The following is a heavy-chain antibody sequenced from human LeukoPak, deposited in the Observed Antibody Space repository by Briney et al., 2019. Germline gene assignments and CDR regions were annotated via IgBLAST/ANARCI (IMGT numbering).Heavy chain of an antibody. D-gene: IGHD3-22*01. J-gene: IGHJ4*02. CDR2: IYYSGST. CDR1: GGSISSYY. CDR3: ARYSPRVYYDSSGSFDY. Sequence: SETLSLTCTVSGGSISSYYWSWIRQPPGKGLEWIGYIYYSGSTNYNPSLKSRVTISVDTSKNQFSLKLSSVAAADTAVYYCARYSPRVYYDSSGSFDYWGQGTLVTVSS. V-gene: IGHV4-59*01.